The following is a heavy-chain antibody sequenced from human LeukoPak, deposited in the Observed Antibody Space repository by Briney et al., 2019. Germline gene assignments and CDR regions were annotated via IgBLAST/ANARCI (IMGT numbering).Heavy chain of an antibody. Sequence: ASVKVSCKVSGYTLTELSMHWVRQAPGKGLGWMGGFDPEDGETIYAQKFQGRVTMTEDTSTDTAYMDLSSLRSEDTAVYYCATVTIAVAGTLSFDYWGQGTLVTVSS. CDR1: GYTLTELS. CDR3: ATVTIAVAGTLSFDY. D-gene: IGHD6-19*01. J-gene: IGHJ4*02. CDR2: FDPEDGET. V-gene: IGHV1-24*01.